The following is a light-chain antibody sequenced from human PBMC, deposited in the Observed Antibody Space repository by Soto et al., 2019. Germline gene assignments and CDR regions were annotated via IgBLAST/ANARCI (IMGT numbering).Light chain of an antibody. CDR1: QSVSGSY. CDR2: GAS. V-gene: IGKV3-20*01. Sequence: EIVLTQSPGTLSLSPGERATLSCRASQSVSGSYLAWYQHKPGQAPRLLIYGASSRATGIPDRFSGSGSGTDFTLTISRLEPEDFAVYYCHHYGSSPPMTFGQGTQLETK. J-gene: IGKJ2*01. CDR3: HHYGSSPPMT.